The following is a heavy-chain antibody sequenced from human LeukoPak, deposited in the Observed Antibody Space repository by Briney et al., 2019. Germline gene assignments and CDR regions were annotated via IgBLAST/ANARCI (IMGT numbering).Heavy chain of an antibody. CDR3: AKGGTSGWYYYNHGMDV. CDR2: INWSSGRI. V-gene: IGHV3-9*01. J-gene: IGHJ6*02. D-gene: IGHD6-19*01. Sequence: GGSLRLSCAASGFTFDDYAMHWVRLAPVKGLEWVSGINWSSGRIGYTDSVKGRFTVSRDNTKNSLYLQMNSLRPEDTALYYCAKGGTSGWYYYNHGMDVWGQGTTVIVS. CDR1: GFTFDDYA.